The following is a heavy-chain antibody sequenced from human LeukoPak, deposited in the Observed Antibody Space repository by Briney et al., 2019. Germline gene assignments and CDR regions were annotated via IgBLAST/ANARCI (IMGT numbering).Heavy chain of an antibody. Sequence: MAGGSLRLSCAASGFTFSSYSMNWVRQAPGKGLEWVSSISSSSSYIYYADSVKGRFTISRDNAKNSLYLQMNSLRAEDTAVYYCARDLGRDRRNYDFWSGYERKYNWFDPWGQGTLVTVSS. V-gene: IGHV3-21*01. D-gene: IGHD3-3*01. J-gene: IGHJ5*02. CDR2: ISSSSSYI. CDR1: GFTFSSYS. CDR3: ARDLGRDRRNYDFWSGYERKYNWFDP.